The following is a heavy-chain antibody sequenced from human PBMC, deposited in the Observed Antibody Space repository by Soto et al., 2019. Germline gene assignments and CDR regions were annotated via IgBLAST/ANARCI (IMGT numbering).Heavy chain of an antibody. D-gene: IGHD6-6*01. CDR3: ARGTIVARQHLDY. J-gene: IGHJ4*02. V-gene: IGHV3-30*03. CDR2: ISIRGGDE. CDR1: GFTFSSYA. Sequence: QVQLVESGGGVVQPGKSLRLSCAASGFTFSSYAMHWARQAPGKGLEWVTVISIRGGDEYYAESVRGRFTISRDDSKNTLCLQMDSLRVEDTAVYYCARGTIVARQHLDYWGKGTMVTVSS.